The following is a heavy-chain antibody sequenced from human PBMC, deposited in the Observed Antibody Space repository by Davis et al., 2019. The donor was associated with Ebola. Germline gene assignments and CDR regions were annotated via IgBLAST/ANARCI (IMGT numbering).Heavy chain of an antibody. CDR1: GFTFSSYS. J-gene: IGHJ4*02. Sequence: GGSLRLSCAASGFTFSSYSMHWVRQAPGKGLEWVAVISYDGSNKYYADSVKGRFTISRDNSKNTAYLQMNSLKTEDTAVYYCTSSSPDYWGQGTLVTVSS. V-gene: IGHV3-33*05. CDR3: TSSSPDY. CDR2: ISYDGSNK. D-gene: IGHD6-6*01.